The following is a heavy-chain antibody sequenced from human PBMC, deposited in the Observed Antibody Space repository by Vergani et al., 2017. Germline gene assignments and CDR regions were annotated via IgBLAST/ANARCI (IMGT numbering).Heavy chain of an antibody. CDR3: ARGWSGYSTSWYFDF. J-gene: IGHJ4*02. D-gene: IGHD6-13*01. CDR1: GYTFNGYY. CDR2: IDPNSDGT. V-gene: IGHV1-2*02. Sequence: QVQLVQSGTEVKKPGASVKVSCKASGYTFNGYYIHWVRQAPGQGLEYMGWIDPNSDGTNYAQKFQGRVTMTRDTSISKAYMELSRLRSDDTAVYYCARGWSGYSTSWYFDFWVQGTLVTVSS.